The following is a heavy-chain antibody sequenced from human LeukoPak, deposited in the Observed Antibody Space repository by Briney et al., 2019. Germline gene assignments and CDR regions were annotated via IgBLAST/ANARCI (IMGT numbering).Heavy chain of an antibody. CDR3: AREALVGAHFDY. V-gene: IGHV3-13*01. CDR2: IGTAGDT. CDR1: GFTFSSYD. Sequence: GGSLRLSCAASGFTFSSYDMHWVRHATGKGLEWVSAIGTAGDTYYPGSVKGRFTISRENAKNSLYLQMNSLRAGDTAVYYCAREALVGAHFDYWGQGTLVTVSS. D-gene: IGHD1-26*01. J-gene: IGHJ4*02.